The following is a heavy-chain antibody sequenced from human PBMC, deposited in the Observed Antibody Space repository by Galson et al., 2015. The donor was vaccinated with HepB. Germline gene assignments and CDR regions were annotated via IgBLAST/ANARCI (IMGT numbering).Heavy chain of an antibody. CDR1: GGSINSGGNS. V-gene: IGHV4-31*03. Sequence: TLSLTCTVSGGSINSGGNSWSWIRQHPGKGLEWIACIYYSGTTYYNPSLRSRVTISRDTSKNQLSLILASVTAADTAVYYCAGELGGGAFDLWGQGTMVTVSS. CDR2: IYYSGTT. J-gene: IGHJ3*01. CDR3: AGELGGGAFDL. D-gene: IGHD3-3*02.